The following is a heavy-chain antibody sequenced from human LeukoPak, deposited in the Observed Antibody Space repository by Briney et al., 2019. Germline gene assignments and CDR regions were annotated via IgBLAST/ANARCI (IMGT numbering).Heavy chain of an antibody. J-gene: IGHJ4*02. CDR2: ISSSSSYI. Sequence: GGSLRLSCAASGFTFSSYSMNWVRQAPGKGLEWVSSISSSSSYIYYADSVKGRFTISRDNAKNSLYLQMNSLRAEDTAVYYCARDLGYCTNGVCYTTPGAFDYWGQGTLVTVSS. CDR3: ARDLGYCTNGVCYTTPGAFDY. CDR1: GFTFSSYS. D-gene: IGHD2-8*01. V-gene: IGHV3-21*01.